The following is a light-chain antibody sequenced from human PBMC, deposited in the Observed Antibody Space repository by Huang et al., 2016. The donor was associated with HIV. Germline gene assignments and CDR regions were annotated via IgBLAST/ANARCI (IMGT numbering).Light chain of an antibody. V-gene: IGKV1-33*01. CDR3: QQYHNFPLT. CDR2: DAS. Sequence: DIQMTQSPSSLSASVGDRVTITCQASQGISTYLNWYQQKPGKAPQLLIYDASNLEKGVPSMFTGSGSGTDFNFTISRLQPEDNATYYCQQYHNFPLTFGPGTKVDTK. J-gene: IGKJ3*01. CDR1: QGISTY.